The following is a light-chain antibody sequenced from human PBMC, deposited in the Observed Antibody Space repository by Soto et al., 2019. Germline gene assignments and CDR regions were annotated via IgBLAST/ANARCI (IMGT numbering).Light chain of an antibody. Sequence: IQMTQSPSRLSASVGDRVTITCRASQSIGYWLAWYQQKPGKAPNLLIYAASTLKTGVPSRFSGSGYGTEFTLTIASLQPDDSASYYCQQYNSFSKTFGRGTKVDIK. CDR2: AAS. CDR3: QQYNSFSKT. CDR1: QSIGYW. V-gene: IGKV1-5*01. J-gene: IGKJ1*01.